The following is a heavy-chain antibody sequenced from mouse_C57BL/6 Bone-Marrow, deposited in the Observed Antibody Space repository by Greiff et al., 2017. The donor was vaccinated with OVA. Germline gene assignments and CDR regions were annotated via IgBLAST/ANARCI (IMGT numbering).Heavy chain of an antibody. J-gene: IGHJ3*01. CDR3: ARGYYGFAY. D-gene: IGHD2-3*01. Sequence: EVKVEESGGGLVKPGGSLKLSCAASGFTFSSYTMSWVRQTPEKRLEWVATISGGGGNTYYPDSVKGRFTISRDNAKNTLYLQMSSLRSEDTALYYCARGYYGFAYWGQGTLVTVSA. CDR1: GFTFSSYT. V-gene: IGHV5-9*01. CDR2: ISGGGGNT.